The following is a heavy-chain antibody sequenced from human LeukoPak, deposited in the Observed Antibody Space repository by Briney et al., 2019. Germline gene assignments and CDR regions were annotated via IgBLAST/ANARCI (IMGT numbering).Heavy chain of an antibody. V-gene: IGHV1-2*02. Sequence: ASVKVSFKASRYTFTDYYMHWVRQAPGQGLEWMGWINPNSGGTNYAQKFQGRVTMTRDTSIRTAYMELSSLRSDDTAMYYCASGASAFDYWGQGTLVTVPS. D-gene: IGHD3-16*01. CDR3: ASGASAFDY. CDR1: RYTFTDYY. CDR2: INPNSGGT. J-gene: IGHJ4*02.